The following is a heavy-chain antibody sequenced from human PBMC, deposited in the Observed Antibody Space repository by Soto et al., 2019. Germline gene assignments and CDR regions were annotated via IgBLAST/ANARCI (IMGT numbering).Heavy chain of an antibody. V-gene: IGHV4-39*01. Sequence: LSLTCTAFGGSISSSSYYWGWVRQPPGKGLGWVGSINYSGWNYYNPSLKSRVTISVDTSKNQFSLNLSSVTAADRAMYYCARHVKEMYYDISGYDWFEPWGQGTLVTVSS. J-gene: IGHJ5*02. D-gene: IGHD3-22*01. CDR2: INYSGWN. CDR1: GGSISSSSYY. CDR3: ARHVKEMYYDISGYDWFEP.